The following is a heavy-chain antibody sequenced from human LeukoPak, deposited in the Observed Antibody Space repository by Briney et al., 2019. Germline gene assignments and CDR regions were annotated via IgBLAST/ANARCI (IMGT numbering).Heavy chain of an antibody. CDR1: GFTFSSYA. J-gene: IGHJ4*02. D-gene: IGHD1-1*01. V-gene: IGHV3-23*01. CDR2: ISNSGDAT. Sequence: AGGSLRLSCAASGFTFSSYAMSWVRQAPGKGLEWVSTISNSGDATFYADAVKGRFTISRDNSKNTLYLQMYSLRAEDTAIYYCAKAPPYTKYFDYWGQGTLLTVSS. CDR3: AKAPPYTKYFDY.